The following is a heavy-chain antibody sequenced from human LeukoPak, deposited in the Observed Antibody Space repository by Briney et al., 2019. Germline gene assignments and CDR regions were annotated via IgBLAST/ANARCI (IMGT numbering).Heavy chain of an antibody. CDR3: ARDVGGSSIYWSYYYYMDV. Sequence: GGSLRLSCAASGFTFSSYSMNWVRQAPGKVLEWVSSISSSSSYIYYADSVKGRFTISRDNAKNSLYLQMNSLRAEDTAVYYCARDVGGSSIYWSYYYYMDVWGKGTTVTVSS. J-gene: IGHJ6*03. CDR1: GFTFSSYS. V-gene: IGHV3-21*01. D-gene: IGHD6-6*01. CDR2: ISSSSSYI.